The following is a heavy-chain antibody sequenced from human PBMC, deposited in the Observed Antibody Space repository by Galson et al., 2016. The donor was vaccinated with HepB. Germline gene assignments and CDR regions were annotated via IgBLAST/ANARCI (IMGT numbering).Heavy chain of an antibody. J-gene: IGHJ6*04. CDR1: GLTFSSYA. CDR3: ALLNGYYSNTKCFGYYSYGVDV. D-gene: IGHD2-2*03. V-gene: IGHV3-30-3*01. CDR2: ISFDATDK. Sequence: SLRLSCAASGLTFSSYALHWVRQAPGKGLEWVSGISFDATDKYYADSVKGRFTVSRDNSKNSLYLQMDGLTADDTAWYYCALLNGYYSNTKCFGYYSYGVDVWGKGTTVTVSS.